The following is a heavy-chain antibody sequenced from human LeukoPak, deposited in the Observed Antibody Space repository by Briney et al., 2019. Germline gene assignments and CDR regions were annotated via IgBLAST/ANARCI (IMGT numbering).Heavy chain of an antibody. V-gene: IGHV1-2*02. Sequence: ASVKVSCKASGYTFTGYYMHWVRQAPGQGLEWMGWINPHSGGRNSAQKFQGRVTMTRDTSINTAYVELSGLTSDDTAMYYCAKVRDRLSSFCHAAWGQGTLVTVSS. CDR1: GYTFTGYY. CDR3: AKVRDRLSSFCHAA. CDR2: INPHSGGR. J-gene: IGHJ4*02. D-gene: IGHD6-13*01.